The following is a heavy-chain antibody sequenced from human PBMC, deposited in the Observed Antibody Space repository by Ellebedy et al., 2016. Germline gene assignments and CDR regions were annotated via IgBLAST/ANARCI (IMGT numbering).Heavy chain of an antibody. CDR2: INPNSGGT. V-gene: IGHV1-2*02. J-gene: IGHJ3*02. Sequence: ASVKVSCKASGYTFTGYYMHWVRQAPGQGLEWMGWINPNSGGTNYAQKLQGRVTMTRDTSTSTVYMELSSLRSEDTAVYYCASWSDDAFDIWGQGTMVTVSS. CDR1: GYTFTGYY. D-gene: IGHD1-1*01. CDR3: ASWSDDAFDI.